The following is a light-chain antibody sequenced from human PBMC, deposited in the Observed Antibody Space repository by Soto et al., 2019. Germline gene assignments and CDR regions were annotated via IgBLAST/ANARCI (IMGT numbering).Light chain of an antibody. Sequence: QSVLTQTPSVSGAPGQKITMSCTGSSSNIGAGYDVHWYQQVPGAAPRLLIYADNNRPSGVPDRFSASKSGTSASLAITGLQGEDEADYYCSSYAGSNNPYVFGTGTKLTVL. CDR2: ADN. J-gene: IGLJ1*01. V-gene: IGLV1-40*01. CDR1: SSNIGAGYD. CDR3: SSYAGSNNPYV.